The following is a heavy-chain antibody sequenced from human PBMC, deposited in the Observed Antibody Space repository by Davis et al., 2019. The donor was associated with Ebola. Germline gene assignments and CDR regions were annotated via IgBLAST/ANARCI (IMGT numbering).Heavy chain of an antibody. Sequence: MPSETLSLTCTVSGGSISSSSYYWGWLRQPPGKGLEWIGSIYYSGSTYYNPSLKSRVTISVDTSKNQFSLKLSSVTAADTAVYYCARSHFDYGDQLNWFDPWGQGTLVTVSS. CDR1: GGSISSSSYY. J-gene: IGHJ5*02. V-gene: IGHV4-39*07. CDR3: ARSHFDYGDQLNWFDP. CDR2: IYYSGST. D-gene: IGHD4-17*01.